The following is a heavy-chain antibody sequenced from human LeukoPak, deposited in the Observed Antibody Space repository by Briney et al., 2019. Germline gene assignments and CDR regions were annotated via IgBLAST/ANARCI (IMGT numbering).Heavy chain of an antibody. Sequence: ASVKVSCKASGYTFTSYAMNWVRQAPGQGLEWMGWISAYNGNTNYAQKLQGRVIMTTDTSTSTAYMELRSLRSDDTAVYYCARSVGRIAAAGSDYWGQGTLVTVSS. V-gene: IGHV1-18*01. J-gene: IGHJ4*02. D-gene: IGHD6-13*01. CDR2: ISAYNGNT. CDR1: GYTFTSYA. CDR3: ARSVGRIAAAGSDY.